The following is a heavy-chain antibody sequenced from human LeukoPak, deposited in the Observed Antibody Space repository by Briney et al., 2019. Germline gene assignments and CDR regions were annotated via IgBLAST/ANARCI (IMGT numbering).Heavy chain of an antibody. CDR1: GYIFTDYH. V-gene: IGHV1-8*01. CDR3: ARGLEAGTDY. CDR2: MSPNSGDT. J-gene: IGHJ4*02. Sequence: ASGKVSCKATGYIFTDYHINWVRHATGQGLEGRGWMSPNSGDTGYAQKFQGRVTMTRDTSISTAYMELSSLTSEDTAVYYCARGLEAGTDYWGQGTLVTVSS. D-gene: IGHD1-1*01.